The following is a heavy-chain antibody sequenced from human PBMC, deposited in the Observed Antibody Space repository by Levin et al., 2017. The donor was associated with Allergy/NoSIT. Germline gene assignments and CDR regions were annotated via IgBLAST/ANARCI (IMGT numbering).Heavy chain of an antibody. D-gene: IGHD4-23*01. V-gene: IGHV4-59*01. CDR2: IYYSGST. J-gene: IGHJ4*02. CDR1: GGSISSYY. Sequence: SETLSLTCTVSGGSISSYYWSWIRQPPGKGLEWIGYIYYSGSTNYNPSLKSRVTISVDTSKNQFSLKLSSVTAADTAVYYCARAPRGGNSGIDYWGQGTLVTVSS. CDR3: ARAPRGGNSGIDY.